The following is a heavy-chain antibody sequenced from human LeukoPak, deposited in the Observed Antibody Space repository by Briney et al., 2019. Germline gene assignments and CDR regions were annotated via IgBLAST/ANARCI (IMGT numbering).Heavy chain of an antibody. J-gene: IGHJ4*02. CDR3: AKLSLSGRSQSADY. Sequence: GGSLRLSCAASGFTFRSYYMHWVRLAPGKGLEWVAVISLDGNNEYYADSVKGRFSLSRDNSKNTLFLQMNSLRAEDTAVYYCAKLSLSGRSQSADYWGQGTLVTVSS. CDR2: ISLDGNNE. D-gene: IGHD3-10*01. CDR1: GFTFRSYY. V-gene: IGHV3-30-3*02.